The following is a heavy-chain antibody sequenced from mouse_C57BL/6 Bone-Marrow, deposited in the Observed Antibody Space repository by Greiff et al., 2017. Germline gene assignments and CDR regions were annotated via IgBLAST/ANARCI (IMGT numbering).Heavy chain of an antibody. J-gene: IGHJ3*01. CDR2: IYPVSGET. D-gene: IGHD3-1*01. CDR3: GRGLWFAY. V-gene: IGHV1-11*01. CDR1: GYTFTDHI. Sequence: LLESGAELASPGASVTLSCKASGYTFTDHIMNWVKKRPGQGLEWIGRIYPVSGETNYNQKFMGKATFSVDQSSSTVYMVWYSLTSEDPAVFYGGRGLWFAYWGQGTLVTVSA.